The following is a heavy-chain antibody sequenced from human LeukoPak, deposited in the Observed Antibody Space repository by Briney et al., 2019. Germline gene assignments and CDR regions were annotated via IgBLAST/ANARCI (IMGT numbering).Heavy chain of an antibody. CDR2: IYSGGST. CDR1: EFSVGSNY. Sequence: GGSLRLSCAASEFSVGSNYMTWVRQAPGKGLEWVSLIYSGGSTYYADSVKGRFTISRDNSKNTLYLQMNSLRAEDTAVYYCAKAIVPLISGQFWDYWGQGTLVTVSS. J-gene: IGHJ4*02. CDR3: AKAIVPLISGQFWDY. V-gene: IGHV3-66*01. D-gene: IGHD3-3*02.